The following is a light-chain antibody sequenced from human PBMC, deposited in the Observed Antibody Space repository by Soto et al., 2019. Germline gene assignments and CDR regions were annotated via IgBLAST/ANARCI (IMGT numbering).Light chain of an antibody. CDR2: GAS. CDR1: QSVSSN. CDR3: QRYNNWPPWT. Sequence: EIVMTQSPATLSVSPGERATLSCRASQSVSSNFAWYQQKPGQAPRLLIYGASTRATGIPARFSGSGSGTEFTLTISSLQSEDFAVYYCQRYNNWPPWTFGQGTKLEIK. V-gene: IGKV3-15*01. J-gene: IGKJ2*02.